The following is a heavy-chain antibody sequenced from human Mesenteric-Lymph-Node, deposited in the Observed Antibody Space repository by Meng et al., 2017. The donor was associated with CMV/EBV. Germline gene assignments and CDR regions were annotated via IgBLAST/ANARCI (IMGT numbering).Heavy chain of an antibody. CDR1: GYSISSGYY. CDR2: IYHSGST. D-gene: IGHD2-2*01. Sequence: SETLSLTCTVSGYSISSGYYWGWIRQPPGKGLEWIGSIYHSGSTYYNPSLKSRVTISVDTSKNQFSLKLSSVTAADTAVYYCARMEVPAAPGGYYGMDVWGQGTTVTVSS. V-gene: IGHV4-38-2*02. J-gene: IGHJ6*02. CDR3: ARMEVPAAPGGYYGMDV.